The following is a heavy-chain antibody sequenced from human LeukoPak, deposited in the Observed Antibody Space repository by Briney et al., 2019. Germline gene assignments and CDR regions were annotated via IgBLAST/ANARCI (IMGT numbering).Heavy chain of an antibody. D-gene: IGHD2-2*01. CDR2: INPKSGDT. CDR3: ARGRIVVVPTALLY. CDR1: GYTFTGFY. Sequence: GASVKVSCKTSGYTFTGFYLYWVRQAPGQGLEWMGWINPKSGDTNYAQKFQGRVSLTRDTSISTAYMELSRLRDDDTAVYYCARGRIVVVPTALLYWGQGTLVTVSS. J-gene: IGHJ4*02. V-gene: IGHV1-2*02.